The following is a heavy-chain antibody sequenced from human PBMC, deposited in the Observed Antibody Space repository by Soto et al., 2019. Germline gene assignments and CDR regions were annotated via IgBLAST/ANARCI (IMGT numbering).Heavy chain of an antibody. J-gene: IGHJ4*02. CDR2: TYYRSKWYN. V-gene: IGHV6-1*01. Sequence: SLTLSLTCAISGDSVSSNSAAWSWIRQYPSRGLEWMGRTYYRSKWYNDYTVSVKSRITINPDTSKNQFSLQLNSVTPEDTAVYYCARDGSGSYPVYYFDYWGQGTLVTVSS. D-gene: IGHD3-10*01. CDR3: ARDGSGSYPVYYFDY. CDR1: GDSVSSNSAA.